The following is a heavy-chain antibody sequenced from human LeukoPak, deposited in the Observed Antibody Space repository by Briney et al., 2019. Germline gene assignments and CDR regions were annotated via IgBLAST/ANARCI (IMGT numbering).Heavy chain of an antibody. CDR3: ARTTSHCKYYGMDV. V-gene: IGHV7-4-1*02. CDR2: INTNTGNP. CDR1: GYTFTSYA. J-gene: IGHJ6*02. Sequence: ASVKVSCKASGYTFTSYAMNWVRQAPGQGLEWMGWINTNTGNPTYAQGFTGRFVFSLDTSVSTAYPQISSLKAEDTAVYYCARTTSHCKYYGMDVWGQGTTVTVSS. D-gene: IGHD2-2*01.